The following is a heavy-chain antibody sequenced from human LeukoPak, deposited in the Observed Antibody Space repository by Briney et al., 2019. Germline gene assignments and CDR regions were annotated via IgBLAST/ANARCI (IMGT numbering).Heavy chain of an antibody. V-gene: IGHV4-59*08. CDR3: ARHSSSWTPLFDY. J-gene: IGHJ4*02. Sequence: PSETLSLTCTVSGGSISSYYWSWIRQPPGKGLEWIGYIYYSGSTNYNPSLKSRVTISVDTSKNQFSLKLSSVTAADTAEYYCARHSSSWTPLFDYWGQGTLVTVSS. CDR2: IYYSGST. D-gene: IGHD6-13*01. CDR1: GGSISSYY.